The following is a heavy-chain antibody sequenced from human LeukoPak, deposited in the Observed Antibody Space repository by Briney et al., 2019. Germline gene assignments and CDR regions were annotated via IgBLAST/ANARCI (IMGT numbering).Heavy chain of an antibody. CDR3: ASSEAGIFGVVIVNNFDY. J-gene: IGHJ4*02. Sequence: GSSVKVSCKASGGTFSSYAISWVRQAPGQGLEWMGGIIPIFGTANYAQKFQGRVTITADESTSTAYMELSSLRSTDPAVYYCASSEAGIFGVVIVNNFDYWGQGTLVTVSS. CDR1: GGTFSSYA. CDR2: IIPIFGTA. D-gene: IGHD3-3*01. V-gene: IGHV1-69*01.